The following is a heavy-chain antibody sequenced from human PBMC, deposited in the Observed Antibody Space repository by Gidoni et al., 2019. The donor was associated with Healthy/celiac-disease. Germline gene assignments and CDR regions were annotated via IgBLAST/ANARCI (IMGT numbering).Heavy chain of an antibody. CDR2: ISYDGSNK. D-gene: IGHD3-9*01. V-gene: IGHV3-30*04. CDR1: GFTFSSYA. J-gene: IGHJ6*02. Sequence: QVQLVESGGGVVQPGRSLRLSCAASGFTFSSYAMHWVRQAPGKGLEWVAVISYDGSNKYYADSVKGRFTISRDNSKNTLYLQMNSLRAEDTAVYYCARDFSELRYFDSPGEGMDVWGQGTTVTVSS. CDR3: ARDFSELRYFDSPGEGMDV.